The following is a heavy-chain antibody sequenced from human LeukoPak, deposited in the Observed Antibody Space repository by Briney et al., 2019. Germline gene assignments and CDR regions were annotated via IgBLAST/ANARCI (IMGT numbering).Heavy chain of an antibody. V-gene: IGHV3-30*04. CDR1: GFTFSNNA. D-gene: IGHD3-3*01. Sequence: GGSLRFSCSASGFTFSNNAMHWVRQAPGKGLEWVAVISHDGITKYYAGSVRGRFTISTDNSKNTLYMQMNSLRAEDTAVYYCAREPVPGVPNNFYYWGQGTLVTVSS. CDR3: AREPVPGVPNNFYY. J-gene: IGHJ4*02. CDR2: ISHDGITK.